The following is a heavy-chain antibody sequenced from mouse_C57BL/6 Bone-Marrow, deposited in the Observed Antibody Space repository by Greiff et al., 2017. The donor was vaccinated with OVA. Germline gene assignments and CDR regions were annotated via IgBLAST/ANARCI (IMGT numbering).Heavy chain of an antibody. V-gene: IGHV1-69*01. CDR2: IDPSDSYT. D-gene: IGHD1-1*01. Sequence: VQLQQSGAELVMPGASVKLSCKASGYTFTSYWMHWVKQRPGQGLEWIGEIDPSDSYTNYNQKFKGKSTLTVDKSSSTAYMQLSSLTSEDSAVYYCARNYYGSSYGNYAMDYWGQGTSVTVSS. CDR1: GYTFTSYW. CDR3: ARNYYGSSYGNYAMDY. J-gene: IGHJ4*01.